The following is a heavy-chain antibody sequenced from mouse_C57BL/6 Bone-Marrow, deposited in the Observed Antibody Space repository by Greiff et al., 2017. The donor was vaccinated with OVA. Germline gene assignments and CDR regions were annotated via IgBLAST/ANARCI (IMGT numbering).Heavy chain of an antibody. J-gene: IGHJ3*01. CDR1: GFTFSSYA. CDR2: ISSGGDYI. Sequence: EVQRVESGEGLVKPGGSLKLSCAASGFTFSSYAMSWVRQTPEKRLEWVAFISSGGDYIYYAATVKGRFTISRDNARNTLYLQMSSLKSEDTAMYYCTRDGFVFAYWGQGTLVTVSA. V-gene: IGHV5-9-1*02. D-gene: IGHD2-3*01. CDR3: TRDGFVFAY.